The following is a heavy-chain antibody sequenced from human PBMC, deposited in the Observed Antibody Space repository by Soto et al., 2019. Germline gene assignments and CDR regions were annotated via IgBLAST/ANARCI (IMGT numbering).Heavy chain of an antibody. D-gene: IGHD2-8*02. CDR2: INHSGSS. J-gene: IGHJ4*02. CDR3: ARDKITGLFDY. CDR1: GGSFSGYD. Sequence: QVQLQQWGAGLLKPSETLSLTCAVYGGSFSGYDWTWIRQPPGTGLEWIGEINHSGSSNYNPSIKSRVTIPVDTSKTQFSLQLTSVTAADTAVYYCARDKITGLFDYWGQGTRVTVSS. V-gene: IGHV4-34*01.